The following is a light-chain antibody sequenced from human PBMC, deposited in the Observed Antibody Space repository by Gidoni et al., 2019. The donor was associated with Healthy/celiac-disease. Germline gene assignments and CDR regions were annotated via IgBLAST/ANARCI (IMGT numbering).Light chain of an antibody. J-gene: IGKJ4*01. Sequence: DIVMTQSPDSQAVSLGERATINCKSSQSVLYSSNNKNYLAWYQQKPGQPPKLLIYWASTRESGVPDRFSGSGSGTDFTLTISSLQAEDVAVYYCQQYYSTPFTFGGGTKVEIK. CDR3: QQYYSTPFT. CDR1: QSVLYSSNNKNY. V-gene: IGKV4-1*01. CDR2: WAS.